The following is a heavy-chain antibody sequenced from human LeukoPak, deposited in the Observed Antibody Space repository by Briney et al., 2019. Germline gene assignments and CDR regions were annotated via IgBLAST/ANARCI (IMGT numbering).Heavy chain of an antibody. V-gene: IGHV4-34*01. D-gene: IGHD3-16*02. CDR3: ARGRGDDYVWGSYRRIYYFDY. Sequence: PSETLSLTCAVYGGSFSGYYWSWIREPPGKGVEWIGEMNHSGSTNSNPSLKSRVTISVDTSKNQFSLKLSSVTAADTAVYYCARGRGDDYVWGSYRRIYYFDYWGQGTLVTVSS. CDR2: MNHSGST. CDR1: GGSFSGYY. J-gene: IGHJ4*02.